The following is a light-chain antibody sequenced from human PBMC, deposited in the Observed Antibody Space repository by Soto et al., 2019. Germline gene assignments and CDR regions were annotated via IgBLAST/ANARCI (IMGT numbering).Light chain of an antibody. Sequence: QSVLTQPASVSGSPGQSITISCTGTSSDVGGYNYVSWYQQHLGKAPKLMIYDVSNRPSGVSNRFSGSKSGNTASLTISGLQAEDEADYYCSSYTSSTTHWVFGGGTKLTVL. CDR3: SSYTSSTTHWV. J-gene: IGLJ3*02. CDR2: DVS. V-gene: IGLV2-14*01. CDR1: SSDVGGYNY.